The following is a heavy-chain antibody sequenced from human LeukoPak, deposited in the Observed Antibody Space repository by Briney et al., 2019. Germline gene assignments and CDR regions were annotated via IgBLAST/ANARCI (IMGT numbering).Heavy chain of an antibody. Sequence: SETLSLTCAVYGGSFSGYYWTWIRQSPGRGLEWIGEVHYSGSATYNPSLKSRVTISVDTSINQFSLKLSSVTAADTAVYYCARTYCSSTSCYTGRYYYYYMDVWGKGTTVTVSS. J-gene: IGHJ6*03. CDR1: GGSFSGYY. CDR3: ARTYCSSTSCYTGRYYYYYMDV. D-gene: IGHD2-2*02. V-gene: IGHV4-34*01. CDR2: VHYSGSA.